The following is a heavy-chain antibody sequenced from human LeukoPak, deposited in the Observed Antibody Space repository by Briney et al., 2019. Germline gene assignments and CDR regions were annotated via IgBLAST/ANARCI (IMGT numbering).Heavy chain of an antibody. D-gene: IGHD3-9*01. CDR2: INHGGST. CDR1: GGSFSGDF. Sequence: TSETLSLTCAVYGGSFSGDFWSWIRQSPGKGLEWIGEINHGGSTTYNPSLKSRVTISVDTSKNQFSLKLSSVTAADTAVYYCARDSDDILTGYHYWGQGTLVTVSS. J-gene: IGHJ4*02. CDR3: ARDSDDILTGYHY. V-gene: IGHV4-34*01.